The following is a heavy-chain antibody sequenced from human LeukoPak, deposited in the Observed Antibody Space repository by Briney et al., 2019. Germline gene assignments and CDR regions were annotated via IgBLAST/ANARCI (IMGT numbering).Heavy chain of an antibody. D-gene: IGHD2-21*02. V-gene: IGHV1-69*04. CDR2: IIPILGIP. CDR3: ATEAIVVVTARDYWYFDL. CDR1: GSTFSSYA. Sequence: SVKVSCKASGSTFSSYAISWVRQAPGQGLEWMGRIIPILGIPNYAQKFQGRVTITADKSTTTAYMELSSLRSEDTAVYYCATEAIVVVTARDYWYFDLWGRGTLVTVSS. J-gene: IGHJ2*01.